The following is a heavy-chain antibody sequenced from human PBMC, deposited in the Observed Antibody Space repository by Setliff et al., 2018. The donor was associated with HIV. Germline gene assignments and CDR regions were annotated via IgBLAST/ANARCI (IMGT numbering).Heavy chain of an antibody. Sequence: SETLSLTCTVSGGSINNNQWSWIRQPPGKGLEWIGYIYSSGSTNYNPSLKSRVTISVDTSKNQFSLKLSSVTAADTAVYYCARQERYCTSADCYRYFNYWGQGTLVTVSS. V-gene: IGHV4-4*09. CDR3: ARQERYCTSADCYRYFNY. D-gene: IGHD2-2*02. CDR2: IYSSGST. J-gene: IGHJ4*02. CDR1: GGSINNNQ.